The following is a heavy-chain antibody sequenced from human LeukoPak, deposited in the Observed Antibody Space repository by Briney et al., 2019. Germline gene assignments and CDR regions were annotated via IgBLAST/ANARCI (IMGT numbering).Heavy chain of an antibody. J-gene: IGHJ4*02. CDR1: GYTFTSFW. CDR2: IYPTDSTT. V-gene: IGHV5-51*01. D-gene: IGHD3-16*01. Sequence: KAGASLQISSKGSGYTFTSFWIAWVRPLPGKGLEYMGIIYPTDSTTTYSPSFQGQVTMSVDNSINTAYLQWSSLNASDTAIYYCARRGGAADFDYWGQGTLVTVSS. CDR3: ARRGGAADFDY.